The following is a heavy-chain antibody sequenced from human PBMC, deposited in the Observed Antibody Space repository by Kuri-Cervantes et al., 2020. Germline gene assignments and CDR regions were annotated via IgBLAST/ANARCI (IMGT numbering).Heavy chain of an antibody. CDR2: ISYDGSNK. V-gene: IGHV3-30*19. J-gene: IGHJ4*02. D-gene: IGHD3-9*01. CDR1: GFTFSSYG. CDR3: ARRPDILTGYPFDY. Sequence: GESLKISCAASGFTFSSYGMHWVRQAPGKGLEWVAVISYDGSNKYYADSVKGRFTISRDNSKNTLYLQMNSLRAEDTAVYYCARRPDILTGYPFDYWGQGTLVTVSS.